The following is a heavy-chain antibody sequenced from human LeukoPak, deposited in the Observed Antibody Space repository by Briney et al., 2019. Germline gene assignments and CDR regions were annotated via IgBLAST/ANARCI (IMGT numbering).Heavy chain of an antibody. D-gene: IGHD2-2*01. CDR2: ISGGGGIT. Sequence: GGSLRLSCAASGFTFDSYAMTWVRQAPGKGLEWVSSISGGGGITNYADSVEGRFTISRDNSKYTLFLQMNSPRAEDTAVYYCAEYGVDCSSTSCYPLYYMDVWGKGTTVTVSS. CDR1: GFTFDSYA. J-gene: IGHJ6*03. V-gene: IGHV3-23*01. CDR3: AEYGVDCSSTSCYPLYYMDV.